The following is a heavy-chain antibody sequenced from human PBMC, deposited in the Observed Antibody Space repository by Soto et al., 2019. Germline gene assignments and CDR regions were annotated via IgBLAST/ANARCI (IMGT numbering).Heavy chain of an antibody. J-gene: IGHJ3*01. Sequence: SETLSLTCTVSGGSISSSSHYWGCIRQPPGKGLEWIGSIDHSGNTYYNPSLKSRVTISVDTSKNQFSLKLTSVTAAATALFYCVRQDRAKHAFDVWDQGTMVTVS. CDR1: GGSISSSSHY. CDR2: IDHSGNT. CDR3: VRQDRAKHAFDV. V-gene: IGHV4-39*01.